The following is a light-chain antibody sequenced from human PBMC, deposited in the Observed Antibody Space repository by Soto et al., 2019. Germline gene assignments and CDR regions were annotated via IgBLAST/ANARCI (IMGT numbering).Light chain of an antibody. CDR1: SSDVGGYNY. CDR2: DVS. Sequence: QSVLTQPASVSGSPGQSITISCTGTSSDVGGYNYVSWYQQHPGKAPKLMIYDVSNRPSGVSNRFSGSKSGNTASLTISGLQAEDEGDYYCSSYTSSSTPDVFGSGTKLTVL. CDR3: SSYTSSSTPDV. J-gene: IGLJ1*01. V-gene: IGLV2-14*01.